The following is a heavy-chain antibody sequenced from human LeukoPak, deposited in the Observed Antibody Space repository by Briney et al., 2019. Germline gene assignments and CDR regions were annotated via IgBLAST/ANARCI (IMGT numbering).Heavy chain of an antibody. J-gene: IGHJ4*02. V-gene: IGHV4-39*07. CDR2: IYYSGST. Sequence: KPSETLSLTCTVSGGSIGSDSYYWAWIRQPPGKGLEWIASIYYSGSTYYNPSLKSRVTISVDRSKNQFSLKLSSVTAADTAVCYCARAHYYDSSGIDYWGQGTLVTVSS. CDR1: GGSIGSDSYY. D-gene: IGHD3-22*01. CDR3: ARAHYYDSSGIDY.